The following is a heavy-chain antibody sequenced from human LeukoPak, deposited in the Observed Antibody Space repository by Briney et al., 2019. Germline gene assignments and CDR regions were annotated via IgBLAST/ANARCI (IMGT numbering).Heavy chain of an antibody. J-gene: IGHJ4*02. CDR1: GGTFSSYA. Sequence: SVKVSCKASGGTFSSYAISWVRQAPGQGLEWMGGIIPIFGTANYAQKFQGRVTITADESTSTAYMELSSLRSEDTAVYYCARAMSGYSGSYYVWGQGTLVTVSS. CDR2: IIPIFGTA. D-gene: IGHD1-26*01. CDR3: ARAMSGYSGSYYV. V-gene: IGHV1-69*13.